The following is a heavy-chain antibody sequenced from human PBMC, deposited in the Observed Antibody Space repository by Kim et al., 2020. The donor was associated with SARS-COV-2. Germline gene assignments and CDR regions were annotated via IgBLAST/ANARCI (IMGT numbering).Heavy chain of an antibody. Sequence: GASLRLSCAASGFTFTNYGIHWVRQAPGKGLEWVASILHDGTNKYYAESVKGRFTISKDNSKNTLYLQMNSLRGEDTAVYYCAKQGYETSVVTSYLDHWGQGTLVAVSS. D-gene: IGHD3-16*02. CDR2: ILHDGTNK. CDR3: AKQGYETSVVTSYLDH. V-gene: IGHV3-30*18. CDR1: GFTFTNYG. J-gene: IGHJ4*02.